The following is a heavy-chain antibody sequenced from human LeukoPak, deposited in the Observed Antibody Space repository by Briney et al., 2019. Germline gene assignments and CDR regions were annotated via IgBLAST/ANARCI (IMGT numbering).Heavy chain of an antibody. D-gene: IGHD6-13*01. CDR2: ISYDGSNK. V-gene: IGHV3-30*04. J-gene: IGHJ4*02. Sequence: GGSLRLSCAASGFTFSSYAMHWVRQAPGKGLGWVAVISYDGSNKYYADSVKGRFTISRDNSKNTLYLQMNSLRAEDTAVYYCARSRTYSSSWYFDYWGQGTLVTVSS. CDR3: ARSRTYSSSWYFDY. CDR1: GFTFSSYA.